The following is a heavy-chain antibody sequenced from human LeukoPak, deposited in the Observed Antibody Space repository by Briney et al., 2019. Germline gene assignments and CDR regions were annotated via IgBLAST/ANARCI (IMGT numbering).Heavy chain of an antibody. CDR3: GGGDHADY. V-gene: IGHV3-7*04. D-gene: IGHD2-21*02. CDR2: IKRDGSEK. J-gene: IGHJ4*02. CDR1: GFRLSRFW. Sequence: GGSLRLSCAASGFRLSRFWMHWVRQAPGKGLEWVANIKRDGSEKNYVNTVRDRFTVSRDNARNSLYLEMNSLRAEDTAVYYCGGGDHADYWGQGTLVTVSS.